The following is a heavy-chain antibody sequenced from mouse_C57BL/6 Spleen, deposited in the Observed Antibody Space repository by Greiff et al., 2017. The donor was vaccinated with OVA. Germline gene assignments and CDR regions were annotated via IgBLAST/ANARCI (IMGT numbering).Heavy chain of an antibody. CDR2: PYGDDDK. V-gene: IGHV8-12*01. CDR1: GFSLSTSGMG. Sequence: QVTLKVSGPGLLQPSPSLSLSCSSSGFSLSTSGMGVSWLRHPSGQGLVWLAHPYGDDDKRYNPFLKSRLTISKDTSRNHVFLKITSVDTADTAAYYCARKGYYGSSGYWYFDVWGTGTTVTVSS. CDR3: ARKGYYGSSGYWYFDV. D-gene: IGHD1-1*01. J-gene: IGHJ1*03.